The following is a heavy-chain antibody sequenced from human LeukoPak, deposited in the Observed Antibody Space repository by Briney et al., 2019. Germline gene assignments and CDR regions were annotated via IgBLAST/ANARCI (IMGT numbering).Heavy chain of an antibody. V-gene: IGHV3-74*01. Sequence: GGSLRLSCAASRFTFSRYWMHWVRQAPGKGLVWVSRINSDGISTNYAGSVKGRFTISRDNAKNTLYLQMNSLRAEDTAVYYCARDGNYYDSSGPADYWGQGTLVTVSS. D-gene: IGHD3-22*01. J-gene: IGHJ4*02. CDR2: INSDGIST. CDR3: ARDGNYYDSSGPADY. CDR1: RFTFSRYW.